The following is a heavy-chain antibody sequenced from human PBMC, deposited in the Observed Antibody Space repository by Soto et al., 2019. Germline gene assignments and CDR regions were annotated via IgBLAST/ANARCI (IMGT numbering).Heavy chain of an antibody. CDR3: ARESPMDYYFDY. V-gene: IGHV4-59*01. D-gene: IGHD3-10*01. CDR2: IYYSGST. Sequence: SENLSLTCTVSGGSXSXXXXXXXXQPPGNGLEWIGYIYYSGSTNYNPSLKSRVTISVDTSKNQFSLKLSSVTAADTAVYYCARESPMDYYFDYWGQGTLVTVSS. CDR1: GGSXSXXX. J-gene: IGHJ4*02.